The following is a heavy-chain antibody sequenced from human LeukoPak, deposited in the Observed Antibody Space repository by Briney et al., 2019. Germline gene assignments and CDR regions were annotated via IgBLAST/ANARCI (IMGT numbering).Heavy chain of an antibody. J-gene: IGHJ4*02. CDR1: GFTFRSYW. Sequence: GGSLRLTCEASGFTFRSYWMHWVRQAPRKGLMWVSRIETDGSSTNYADSVKGRFTISRDNARNTVYLQMNSLRADDTAVYYCARDPSSWNGFFDSWGQGTLVTVSS. D-gene: IGHD6-13*01. V-gene: IGHV3-74*01. CDR2: IETDGSST. CDR3: ARDPSSWNGFFDS.